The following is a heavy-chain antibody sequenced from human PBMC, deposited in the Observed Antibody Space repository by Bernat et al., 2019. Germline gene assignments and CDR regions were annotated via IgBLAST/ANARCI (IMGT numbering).Heavy chain of an antibody. D-gene: IGHD4-17*01. CDR1: GYTLTELS. Sequence: QVQLVQSGAEVKKPGASVKVSCKVSGYTLTELSMHWVRQAPGKGLEWMGGFDPEDGETIYAQKFQGRVTMTEETSTDTAYMELSSLRSEDTAVYYCATVGAAYGLPFDLWGRGTLVTVSS. CDR3: ATVGAAYGLPFDL. CDR2: FDPEDGET. J-gene: IGHJ2*01. V-gene: IGHV1-24*01.